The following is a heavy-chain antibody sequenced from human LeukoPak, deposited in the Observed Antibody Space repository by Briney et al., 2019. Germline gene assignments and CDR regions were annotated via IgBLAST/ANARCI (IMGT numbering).Heavy chain of an antibody. J-gene: IGHJ4*02. Sequence: SETLSLTCAVYGGSFSGYYWSWIRQPPGKGLEWIGEINHSGSTNYIPSLKSRVTISVDTSKNQFSLKLSSVTAADTAVYYCARGPSQMATIMLDYWGQGTLVTVSS. CDR1: GGSFSGYY. CDR3: ARGPSQMATIMLDY. V-gene: IGHV4-34*01. CDR2: INHSGST. D-gene: IGHD5-12*01.